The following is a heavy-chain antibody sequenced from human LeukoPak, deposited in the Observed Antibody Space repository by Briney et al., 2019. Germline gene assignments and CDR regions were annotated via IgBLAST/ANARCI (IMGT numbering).Heavy chain of an antibody. CDR2: ISDSGDST. J-gene: IGHJ4*02. CDR1: GFTFSSYA. Sequence: RTGGSLRLSCAVSGFTFSSYAMSWVRQAPGKGLEWVSAISDSGDSTYYADSVKGRFTISRDNSKNTLYLQMDSLRAEDTAVYYCAKAPSPATVTTVWGQGTLVTVSS. D-gene: IGHD4-11*01. CDR3: AKAPSPATVTTV. V-gene: IGHV3-23*01.